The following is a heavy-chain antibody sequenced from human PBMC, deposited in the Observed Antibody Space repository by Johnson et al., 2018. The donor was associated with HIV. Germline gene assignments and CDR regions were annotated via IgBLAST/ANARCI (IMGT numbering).Heavy chain of an antibody. CDR3: AKSIVVVLAGNNDDAFDI. D-gene: IGHD2-21*01. CDR2: ISSDGSNR. V-gene: IGHV3-30*18. Sequence: QVQLVESGGGVVQPGRSLRLSCEGAGFTFSRYGMQWVRQAPGKGLEWVGVISSDGSNRYYAESVQGRFTISRDNPKNTLFLQMNSLRAEDTAVYYCAKSIVVVLAGNNDDAFDIWGQGTMVTVSS. CDR1: GFTFSRYG. J-gene: IGHJ3*02.